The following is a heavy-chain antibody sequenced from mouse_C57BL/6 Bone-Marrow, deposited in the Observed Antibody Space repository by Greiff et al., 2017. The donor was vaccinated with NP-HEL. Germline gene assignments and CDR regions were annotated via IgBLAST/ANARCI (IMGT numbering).Heavy chain of an antibody. J-gene: IGHJ1*03. CDR2: ISDGGSYT. Sequence: EVQVVESGGGLVKPGGSLKLSCAASGSTFSSYAMSWVRQTPEKRLEWVATISDGGSYTYYPDNVKGRFTISRDNAKNNLYLQMSHLKSEDTAMYYCGYDVYFDVWGTGTTVTVSS. D-gene: IGHD2-12*01. CDR1: GSTFSSYA. CDR3: GYDVYFDV. V-gene: IGHV5-4*01.